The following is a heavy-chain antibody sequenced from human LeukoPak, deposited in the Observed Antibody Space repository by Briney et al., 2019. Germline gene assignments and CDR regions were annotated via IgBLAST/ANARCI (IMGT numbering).Heavy chain of an antibody. CDR3: AREVSADTYYYYYGMDV. D-gene: IGHD1-14*01. J-gene: IGHJ6*02. Sequence: SQTLSLTCAISGDTVSSNSVAWNWIRQSPSRDLEGLGRTYYRSKWYNDYAVSVKSRITINPDTSKNQFSLQLNSVTPDDTAVYYCAREVSADTYYYYYGMDVWGQGTTVTVSS. V-gene: IGHV6-1*01. CDR1: GDTVSSNSVA. CDR2: TYYRSKWYN.